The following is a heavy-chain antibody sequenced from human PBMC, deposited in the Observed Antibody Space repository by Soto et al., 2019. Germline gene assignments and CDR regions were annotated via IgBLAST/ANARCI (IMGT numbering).Heavy chain of an antibody. CDR3: AKDRQPDGLWPFDH. V-gene: IGHV3-23*01. J-gene: IGHJ4*02. Sequence: EVQLLESGGGLVQPGGSLRLSCAASGFTFSTYAMNWVRQAPGKGLEWVSGIYGNGGGISYGDSVKGRFTISRDNSNNMLYLQMHSLRVEYTAVYYCAKDRQPDGLWPFDHWGQGTLVTVSS. CDR1: GFTFSTYA. D-gene: IGHD2-8*01. CDR2: IYGNGGGI.